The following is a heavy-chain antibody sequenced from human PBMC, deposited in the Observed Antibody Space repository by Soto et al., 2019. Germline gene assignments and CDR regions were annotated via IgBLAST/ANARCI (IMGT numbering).Heavy chain of an antibody. CDR1: GFTFSSYA. V-gene: IGHV3-23*01. J-gene: IGHJ4*02. Sequence: EVQLLESGGGLVSPWGSLRLSCAASGFTFSSYAMSWVRQAPGKGLEWLAGITFSGDYTYHADSVKGRFRLSRDNSRNRLDLQMNNLKVEDTALYYCAKLGTMGVFDNWGQGTLLTVSS. D-gene: IGHD1-26*01. CDR3: AKLGTMGVFDN. CDR2: ITFSGDYT.